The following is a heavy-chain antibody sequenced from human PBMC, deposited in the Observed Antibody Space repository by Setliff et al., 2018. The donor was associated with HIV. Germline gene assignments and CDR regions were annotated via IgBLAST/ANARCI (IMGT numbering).Heavy chain of an antibody. CDR3: TTDSGVRYLDWLSPLDAFDI. V-gene: IGHV3-15*01. Sequence: GGSLRLSCAASGFNFSAHTINWIRQAPGTGLEWVGLIKSKTDGGTTDYAAPVKGRFTISRDDSRNTLYLQMSSLKTEDTAVYYCTTDSGVRYLDWLSPLDAFDIWGQGTMVTVS. J-gene: IGHJ3*02. D-gene: IGHD3-9*01. CDR1: GFNFSAHT. CDR2: IKSKTDGGTT.